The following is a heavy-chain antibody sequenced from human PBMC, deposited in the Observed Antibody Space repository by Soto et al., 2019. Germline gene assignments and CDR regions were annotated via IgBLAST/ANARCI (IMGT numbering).Heavy chain of an antibody. J-gene: IGHJ6*03. CDR3: AKDLGGSDYMDV. D-gene: IGHD2-15*01. V-gene: IGHV3-23*01. CDR2: ISGSGGST. Sequence: GSLRLSCAASGFTFSSYAMSWVRQAPGKGLEWVSAISGSGGSTYYADSVKGRFTISRDNSKNTLYLQMNSLRAEDTAVYYCAKDLGGSDYMDVWGKGTTVTVSS. CDR1: GFTFSSYA.